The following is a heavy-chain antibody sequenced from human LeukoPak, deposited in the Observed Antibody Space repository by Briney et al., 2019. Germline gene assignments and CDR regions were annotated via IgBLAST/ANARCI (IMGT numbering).Heavy chain of an antibody. Sequence: ASVKVSCKASGGTFSSYAISWVRQAPGQGLEWMGGIIPIFGTANYAQKFQGRVTITTDESTSTAYMELSSLRSADTAVYYCARDTDGDGYNSENDAFDIWGQGTMVTVSS. D-gene: IGHD5-24*01. CDR3: ARDTDGDGYNSENDAFDI. J-gene: IGHJ3*02. CDR2: IIPIFGTA. V-gene: IGHV1-69*05. CDR1: GGTFSSYA.